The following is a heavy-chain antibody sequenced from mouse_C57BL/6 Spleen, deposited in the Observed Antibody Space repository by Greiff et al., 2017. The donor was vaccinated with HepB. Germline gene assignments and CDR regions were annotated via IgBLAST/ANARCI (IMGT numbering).Heavy chain of an antibody. D-gene: IGHD1-1*01. V-gene: IGHV5-17*01. J-gene: IGHJ4*01. CDR2: ISSGSSTI. CDR3: ARDYYGYYAMDY. CDR1: GFTFSDYG. Sequence: EVQLQESGGGLVKPGGSLKLSCAASGFTFSDYGMHWVRQAPEKGLEWVAYISSGSSTIYYADTVKGRFTISRDNAKNTLFLQMTSLRSEDTAMYYCARDYYGYYAMDYWGQGTSVTVSS.